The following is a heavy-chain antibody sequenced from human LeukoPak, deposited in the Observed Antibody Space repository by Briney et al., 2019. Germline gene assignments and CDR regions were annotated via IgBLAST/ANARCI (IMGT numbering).Heavy chain of an antibody. J-gene: IGHJ4*02. CDR2: IKQDGSVE. Sequence: PGGSLRLSCAVSGFTITNYWMSWVRQAPGKGLEWVDSIKQDGSVEFYVDSVKGRFTISRDSAKNSLYLQMNSLRDEDTAVYYCVRDPLDHWGQGTLVTVSS. CDR3: VRDPLDH. V-gene: IGHV3-7*01. CDR1: GFTITNYW.